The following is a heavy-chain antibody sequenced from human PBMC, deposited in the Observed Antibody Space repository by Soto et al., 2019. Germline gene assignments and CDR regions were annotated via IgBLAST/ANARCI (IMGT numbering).Heavy chain of an antibody. D-gene: IGHD6-19*01. V-gene: IGHV4-31*03. CDR1: GGSISSGGYY. CDR2: IYYSGST. Sequence: QVQLQESGPGLVKPSQTLSLTCTVSGGSISSGGYYWSWIRQHPGKGLEWIGYIYYSGSTYYNPSLKSRITISVDTSKNQFSLKLSSVTAADTAVYYCARGGLDYYYGMDVWGQGTTVTVSS. J-gene: IGHJ6*02. CDR3: ARGGLDYYYGMDV.